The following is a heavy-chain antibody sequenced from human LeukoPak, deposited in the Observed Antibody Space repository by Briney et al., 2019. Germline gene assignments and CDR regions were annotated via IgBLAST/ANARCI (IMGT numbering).Heavy chain of an antibody. J-gene: IGHJ5*02. D-gene: IGHD6-19*01. CDR2: INHSGST. CDR3: AKGHRYSSGWYWSHWFDP. CDR1: GGSISSSSYN. V-gene: IGHV4-39*07. Sequence: SETVSLTCIVSGGSISSSSYNWGWIRQPPGKGLEWIGEINHSGSTNYNPSLKSRVTISVDTSKKQFFLRLSSVTAADTAVYYCAKGHRYSSGWYWSHWFDPWGQGTLVTVSS.